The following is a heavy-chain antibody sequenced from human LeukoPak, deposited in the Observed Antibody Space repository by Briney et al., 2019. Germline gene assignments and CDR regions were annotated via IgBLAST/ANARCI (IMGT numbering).Heavy chain of an antibody. D-gene: IGHD4-23*01. Sequence: SETLSLTCTVSGGSISSGGYDWSWIRQHPGKGLEWIGYIYYSGSTYYNPSLKSRVTISVDTSKNQFSLKLSSVTAADTAVYYCARERWSIPGLFDYWGQGTLVTVSS. CDR3: ARERWSIPGLFDY. J-gene: IGHJ4*02. V-gene: IGHV4-31*03. CDR1: GGSISSGGYD. CDR2: IYYSGST.